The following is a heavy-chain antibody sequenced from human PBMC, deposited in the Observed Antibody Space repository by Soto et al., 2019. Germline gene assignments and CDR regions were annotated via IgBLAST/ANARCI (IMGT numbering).Heavy chain of an antibody. J-gene: IGHJ6*02. V-gene: IGHV1-69*01. Sequence: QVQLVQSGAEVRKPGSSVTVSCKASGGTFSNYAISLVRQAPGQGLELMGGIIPIVGTGSYAQKFQGRVTITADEPTTTAYMELSSLRFEDTAVYYCARVVILVPTASTHYYYHMDVWGPGTTVTVSS. CDR3: ARVVILVPTASTHYYYHMDV. D-gene: IGHD2-2*01. CDR1: GGTFSNYA. CDR2: IIPIVGTG.